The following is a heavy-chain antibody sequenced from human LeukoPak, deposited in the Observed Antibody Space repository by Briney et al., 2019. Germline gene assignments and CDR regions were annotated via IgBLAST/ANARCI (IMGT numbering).Heavy chain of an antibody. Sequence: GGSLRLSCAASGFTFSSYSMNWVRQAPGKGLEWVSSISSSSSYIYYADSVKGRFTISRDNAKKSLYLQMNSLRAEDTAVYYCARTYYYDSSGYREDWFDPWGQGTLITVSS. D-gene: IGHD3-22*01. CDR3: ARTYYYDSSGYREDWFDP. CDR2: ISSSSSYI. J-gene: IGHJ5*02. V-gene: IGHV3-21*01. CDR1: GFTFSSYS.